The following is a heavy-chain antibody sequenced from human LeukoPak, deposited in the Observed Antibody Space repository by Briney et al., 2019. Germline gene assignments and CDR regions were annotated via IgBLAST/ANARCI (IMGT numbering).Heavy chain of an antibody. Sequence: PSETLSLTCTVSGGSISSGDYYWSWIRQPPGKGLEWIGYIYYSGSTYYNPSLKSRVTISVDTSKNQFSLKLSSVTAADTAVYYCAREGSSGWYTLDWFDPWGQGTLVTVSS. CDR2: IYYSGST. CDR3: AREGSSGWYTLDWFDP. V-gene: IGHV4-30-4*01. CDR1: GGSISSGDYY. J-gene: IGHJ5*02. D-gene: IGHD6-19*01.